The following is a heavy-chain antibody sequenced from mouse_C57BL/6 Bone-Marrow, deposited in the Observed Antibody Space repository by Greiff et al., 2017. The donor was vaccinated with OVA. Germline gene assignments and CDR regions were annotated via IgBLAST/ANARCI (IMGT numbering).Heavy chain of an antibody. Sequence: QVQLQQPGAELVKPGASVKVSCKASGYTFTSYWMHWVKQRPGQGLEWIGRIHPSDSDTNYNQKFKGKATLTVDKSSSKAYMQLSSLTSEDSAVYYSAIPIMNGFYGFYWYFDVWGTGTTVTVSS. D-gene: IGHD2-3*01. CDR2: IHPSDSDT. V-gene: IGHV1-74*01. CDR1: GYTFTSYW. J-gene: IGHJ1*03. CDR3: AIPIMNGFYGFYWYFDV.